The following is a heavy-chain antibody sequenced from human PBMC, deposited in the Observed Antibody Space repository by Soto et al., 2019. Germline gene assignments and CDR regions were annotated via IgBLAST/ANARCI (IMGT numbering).Heavy chain of an antibody. CDR1: GGTFSSYA. CDR2: IIPIFGTA. D-gene: IGHD6-13*01. Sequence: SVKVSCKASGGTFSSYAISWLRQAPGQGLEWMGGIIPIFGTANYAQKFQGRVTITADKSTSTAYMELSSPRSEDTAVYYCATRLSSSWYYYYYGMDVWGQGTTVTVSS. CDR3: ATRLSSSWYYYYYGMDV. J-gene: IGHJ6*02. V-gene: IGHV1-69*06.